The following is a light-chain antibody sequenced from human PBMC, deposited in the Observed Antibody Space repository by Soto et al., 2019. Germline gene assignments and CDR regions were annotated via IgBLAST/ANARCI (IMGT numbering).Light chain of an antibody. CDR1: QSVSSNY. Sequence: EIVLTQSPGTLSLSPGERATLSCSASQSVSSNYLVWYQQKPGQAPRLLIYGASSRATGIPDRFSGSGSGTDFTLTISRLEPEDFAVYYCQQYGSSPITFGQGTRREIK. V-gene: IGKV3-20*01. CDR2: GAS. CDR3: QQYGSSPIT. J-gene: IGKJ5*01.